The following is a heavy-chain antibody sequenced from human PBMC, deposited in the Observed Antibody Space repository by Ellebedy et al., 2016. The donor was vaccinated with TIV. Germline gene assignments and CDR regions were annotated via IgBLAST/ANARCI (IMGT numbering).Heavy chain of an antibody. V-gene: IGHV3-48*02. CDR1: GFTFSSYS. J-gene: IGHJ2*01. D-gene: IGHD7-27*01. CDR3: ARAPGERGNGHFDL. CDR2: ISSSSSTI. Sequence: PGGSLRLSCAASGFTFSSYSMNWVRQAPGKGLEWVSYISSSSSTIYYADSVKGRFTISRDNAKNSLYLQMNSLRDEDTAVYYCARAPGERGNGHFDLWGRGTLVTVSS.